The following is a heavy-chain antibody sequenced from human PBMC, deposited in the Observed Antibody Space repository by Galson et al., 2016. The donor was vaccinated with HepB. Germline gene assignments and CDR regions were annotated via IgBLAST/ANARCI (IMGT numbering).Heavy chain of an antibody. V-gene: IGHV5-51*01. CDR3: ARRGIGVAGRGGIDY. Sequence: QSGAEVKKPGESLRISCMGAGYTFTNYWIGWVRQMPGKGLEWMAVVYPGDSDTRYSPAFQGQVTISADKYMSTAYLQWSSLKASDTAMYYCARRGIGVAGRGGIDYWGQGTLITVSS. D-gene: IGHD6-19*01. CDR1: GYTFTNYW. CDR2: VYPGDSDT. J-gene: IGHJ4*02.